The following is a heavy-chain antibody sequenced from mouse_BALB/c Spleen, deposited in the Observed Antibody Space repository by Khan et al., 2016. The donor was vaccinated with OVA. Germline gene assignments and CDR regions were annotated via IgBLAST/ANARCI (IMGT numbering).Heavy chain of an antibody. CDR3: AGLEEI. Sequence: QVQLKESGPGLVAPSQTLSITCTASGFSLTSYGVHWVRQPPGKGLEWLGVIRAGGGTNYYSALMSRLSISKENSKSQVFLKMNSLQTDDTAMYYCAGLEEIWGQGTTLTVSS. D-gene: IGHD3-3*01. CDR1: GFSLTSYG. CDR2: IRAGGGT. J-gene: IGHJ2*01. V-gene: IGHV2-9*02.